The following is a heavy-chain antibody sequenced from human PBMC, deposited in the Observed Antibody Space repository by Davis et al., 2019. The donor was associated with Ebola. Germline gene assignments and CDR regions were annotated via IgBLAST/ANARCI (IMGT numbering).Heavy chain of an antibody. CDR1: GYTFTTYD. CDR2: IIPIIARE. D-gene: IGHD5-12*01. Sequence: SVKVSCKASGYTFTTYDINWVRQAPGQGLEWVGGIIPIIARENYAQKFQGRVTISADESTNTAYMELSSLRSEDTAVYYCARGDIVTDQVEYFDYWGQGTLVTVSS. V-gene: IGHV1-69*13. CDR3: ARGDIVTDQVEYFDY. J-gene: IGHJ4*02.